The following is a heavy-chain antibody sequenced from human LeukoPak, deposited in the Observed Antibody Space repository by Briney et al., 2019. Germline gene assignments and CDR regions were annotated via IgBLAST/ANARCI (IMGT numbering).Heavy chain of an antibody. D-gene: IGHD6-13*01. J-gene: IGHJ6*02. Sequence: ASVKVSCKASGGTFSNYAINWVRQAPGQGLEWMGRIIPILGIANYAQKFQGRVTITADKSTSTAYMELSSLRSEDTAVYYCARESSSSSWTNQYGMDVWGQGTTVTVSS. CDR1: GGTFSNYA. CDR2: IIPILGIA. CDR3: ARESSSSSWTNQYGMDV. V-gene: IGHV1-69*04.